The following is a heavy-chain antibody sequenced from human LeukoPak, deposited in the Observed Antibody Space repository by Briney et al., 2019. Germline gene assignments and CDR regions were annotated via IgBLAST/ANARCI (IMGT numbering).Heavy chain of an antibody. Sequence: GGSLRLSCAASGFTFSSYSMNWVRQAPGKGLEWVSSISSSSSYIYYADSVKGRFTISRDNAKDSLYLQMNSLRAEDTAVYYCARGNYYDSSGYSLDAFDIWGQGTMVTVS. V-gene: IGHV3-21*01. CDR2: ISSSSSYI. CDR3: ARGNYYDSSGYSLDAFDI. CDR1: GFTFSSYS. J-gene: IGHJ3*02. D-gene: IGHD3-22*01.